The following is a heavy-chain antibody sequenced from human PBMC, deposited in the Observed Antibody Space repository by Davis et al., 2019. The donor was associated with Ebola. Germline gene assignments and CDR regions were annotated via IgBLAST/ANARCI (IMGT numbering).Heavy chain of an antibody. CDR1: GFTFSDRH. V-gene: IGHV3-72*01. CDR3: ARVRYSANPYFDP. CDR2: CRNKANSYTT. D-gene: IGHD4/OR15-4a*01. J-gene: IGHJ4*02. Sequence: PGGSLRLSCAGSGFTFSDRHMDWVRQAPGKGLEWVGRCRNKANSYTTEYAASVKGRFTISRDDSKNSLYLQMNSLKTEDSAVYYCARVRYSANPYFDPWGQGTLVTVSS.